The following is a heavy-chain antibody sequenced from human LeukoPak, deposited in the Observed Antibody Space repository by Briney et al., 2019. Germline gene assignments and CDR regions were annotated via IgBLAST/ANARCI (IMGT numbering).Heavy chain of an antibody. CDR2: INHSGST. CDR3: ASSPSIAAAGTNYFDY. V-gene: IGHV4-34*01. D-gene: IGHD6-13*01. J-gene: IGHJ4*02. CDR1: GGSFSGYY. Sequence: SETLSLTCAVYGGSFSGYYWSWIRQPPGKGLEWIGEINHSGSTNYNPSLKSRVTISVDTSKNQFSLKLSPVTAADTAVYYCASSPSIAAAGTNYFDYWGQGTLVTVSS.